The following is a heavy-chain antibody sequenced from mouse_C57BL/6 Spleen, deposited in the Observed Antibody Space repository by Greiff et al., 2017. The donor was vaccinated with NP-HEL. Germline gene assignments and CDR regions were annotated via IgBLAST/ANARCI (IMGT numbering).Heavy chain of an antibody. CDR2: INPNNGGT. D-gene: IGHD1-1*01. J-gene: IGHJ1*03. CDR1: GYTFTDYN. Sequence: EVQLQQSGPELVKPGASVKIPCKASGYTFTDYNMDWVKQSHGKSLEWIGDINPNNGGTIYNQKFKGKATLTVDKSSSTAYMELRSLTSEDTAVYYCARSVTTLVAHWYFDVWGTGTTVTVSS. V-gene: IGHV1-18*01. CDR3: ARSVTTLVAHWYFDV.